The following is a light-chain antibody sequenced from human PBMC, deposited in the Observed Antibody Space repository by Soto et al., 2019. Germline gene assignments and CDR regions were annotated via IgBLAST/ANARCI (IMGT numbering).Light chain of an antibody. CDR3: QSYDSSLSGWV. Sequence: QSVLTQPPSVSGAPGQRVTISCTGSSSNIGAGYDVHWYQQLPGTAPKLLIYGNSNRPSGVPDRFSGSKSGTSASLAITGLQAEAEAEYYCQSYDSSLSGWVFGGGTNQT. J-gene: IGLJ3*02. CDR2: GNS. V-gene: IGLV1-40*01. CDR1: SSNIGAGYD.